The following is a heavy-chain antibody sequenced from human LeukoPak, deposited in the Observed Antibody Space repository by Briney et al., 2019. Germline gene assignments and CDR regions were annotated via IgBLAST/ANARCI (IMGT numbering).Heavy chain of an antibody. CDR1: GASVSGNH. CDR3: ARGGGARDLWFDP. Sequence: KTSETLSLTCAVSGASVSGNHWSWIRQSPEKGLEWIGHIFHDGVTNYNPSLKSRVTISVDTSKNQFSLKLSSVTAADTAVYYCARGGGARDLWFDPWGQGTLVTVSS. D-gene: IGHD1-26*01. V-gene: IGHV4-59*02. J-gene: IGHJ5*02. CDR2: IFHDGVT.